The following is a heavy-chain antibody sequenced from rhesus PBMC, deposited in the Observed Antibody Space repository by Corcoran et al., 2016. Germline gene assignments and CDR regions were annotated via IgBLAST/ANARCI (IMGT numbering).Heavy chain of an antibody. CDR3: AREYSNYGGYFEF. V-gene: IGHV4-93*01. J-gene: IGHJ1*01. D-gene: IGHD4-23*01. Sequence: QVQLQESGPAVVKPSETLSLTCAVSGGSISSSNWWRWIRQSPGKGLEWIGGIYGSGRSTEYNPSLKSRVTISIDTSKNQFSLKLSYVTAADTAVYYCAREYSNYGGYFEFWGQGALVTVSS. CDR2: IYGSGRST. CDR1: GGSISSSNW.